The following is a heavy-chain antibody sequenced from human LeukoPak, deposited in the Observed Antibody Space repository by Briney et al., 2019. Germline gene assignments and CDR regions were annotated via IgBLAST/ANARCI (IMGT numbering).Heavy chain of an antibody. Sequence: GGSLRLSCAASGFTLSDYYMSWIRQAPGKGLEWVSTIKGTGLTTYYADSVKGRFTISRDNAKNSLFLQMSSLRADDTAIYYCATAGELRYMDVWGKGTAVTVSS. V-gene: IGHV3-11*04. D-gene: IGHD3-16*01. CDR2: IKGTGLTT. CDR3: ATAGELRYMDV. CDR1: GFTLSDYY. J-gene: IGHJ6*03.